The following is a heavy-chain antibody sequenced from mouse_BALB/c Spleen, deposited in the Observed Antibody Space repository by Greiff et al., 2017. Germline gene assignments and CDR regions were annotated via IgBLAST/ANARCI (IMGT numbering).Heavy chain of an antibody. CDR2: ISNLAYSI. Sequence: EVKLMESGGGLVQPGGSRKLSCAASGFTFSDYGMAWVRQAPGKGPEWVAFISNLAYSIYYADTVTGRFTISRENAKNTLYLEMSSLRSEDTAMYYCARGAYGNAMDYWGQGTSVTVSS. J-gene: IGHJ4*01. CDR3: ARGAYGNAMDY. D-gene: IGHD2-1*01. V-gene: IGHV5-15*02. CDR1: GFTFSDYG.